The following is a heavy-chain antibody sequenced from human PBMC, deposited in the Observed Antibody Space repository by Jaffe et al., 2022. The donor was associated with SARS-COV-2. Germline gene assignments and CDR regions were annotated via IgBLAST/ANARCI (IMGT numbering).Heavy chain of an antibody. V-gene: IGHV3-9*01. CDR1: GFTFDDYA. D-gene: IGHD2-8*01. J-gene: IGHJ4*02. CDR2: ISWNSGSI. CDR3: AKDIFCTNGVCSEY. Sequence: EVQLVESGGGLVQPGRSLRLSCAASGFTFDDYAMHWVRQAPGKGLEWVSGISWNSGSIGYADSVKGRFTISRDNAKNSLYLQMNSLRAEDTALYYCAKDIFCTNGVCSEYWGQGTLVTVSS.